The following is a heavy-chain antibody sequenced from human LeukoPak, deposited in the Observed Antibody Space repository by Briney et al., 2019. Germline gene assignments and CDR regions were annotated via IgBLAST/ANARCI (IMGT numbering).Heavy chain of an antibody. V-gene: IGHV4-4*07. CDR2: IYTSGGT. Sequence: PSETLSLTCTVSGGSISGFYWSWIRQPAGKGLEWIGRIYTSGGTNYNPSLESRVTMSLDTSKNQFSLRLSSVTAADTAVYYCARGGGDYGDLANDYWGQGTLVTVSS. CDR1: GGSISGFY. CDR3: ARGGGDYGDLANDY. J-gene: IGHJ4*02. D-gene: IGHD4-17*01.